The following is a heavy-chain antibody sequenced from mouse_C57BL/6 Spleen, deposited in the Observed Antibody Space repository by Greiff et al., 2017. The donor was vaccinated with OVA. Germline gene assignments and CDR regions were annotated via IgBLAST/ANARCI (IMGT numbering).Heavy chain of an antibody. V-gene: IGHV1-4*01. Sequence: QVTLKECGAELARPGASVKMSCKASGYTFTSYTMHWVKQRPGQGLEWIGYINPSSGYTKYNQKFKYKATLTADKSSSTAYMQLSSLTSEDSAVYYCAGYYSNPFDYWGQGTTLTVSS. CDR1: GYTFTSYT. D-gene: IGHD2-5*01. CDR3: AGYYSNPFDY. CDR2: INPSSGYT. J-gene: IGHJ2*01.